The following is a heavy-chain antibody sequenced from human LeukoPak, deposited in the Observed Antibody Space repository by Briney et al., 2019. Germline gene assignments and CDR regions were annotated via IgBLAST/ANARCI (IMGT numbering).Heavy chain of an antibody. D-gene: IGHD5-18*01. CDR2: ISYDGSNK. J-gene: IGHJ4*02. CDR1: GFTFSSYG. V-gene: IGHV3-30*18. CDR3: AKDGGDTAMVFDY. Sequence: GGSLRLSCAASGFTFSSYGMHWVRQAPGKGLEWVAVISYDGSNKYYADSVKGRFTISRDNSKNTLYLQMNSLRAEDTAVYYCAKDGGDTAMVFDYWGQGTLVTVSS.